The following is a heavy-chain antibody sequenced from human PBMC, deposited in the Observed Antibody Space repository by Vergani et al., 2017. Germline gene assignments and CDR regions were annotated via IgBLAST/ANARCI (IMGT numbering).Heavy chain of an antibody. CDR3: ARRSGIVYDIFSGTQYFFDF. CDR1: GGSVRTSIGYY. V-gene: IGHV4-61*02. CDR2: IFSSGTT. D-gene: IGHD3-9*01. J-gene: IGHJ4*02. Sequence: QVQLQESGPGLVKPSQTLSLSCTVSGGSVRTSIGYYWTWIRQPAGKTLEWIGEIFSSGTTNYNPSFKNRVTMSVDTSKNQFSLKLNSVTAADTAVYYLARRSGIVYDIFSGTQYFFDFWGQGTLVTVSS.